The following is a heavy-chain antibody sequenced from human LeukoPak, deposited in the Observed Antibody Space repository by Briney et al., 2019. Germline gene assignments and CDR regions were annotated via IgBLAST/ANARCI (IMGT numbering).Heavy chain of an antibody. V-gene: IGHV1-69*10. CDR3: ARASPYSGYDQGAFDY. CDR1: GGTFSSYA. CDR2: IIPILGIA. D-gene: IGHD5-12*01. J-gene: IGHJ4*02. Sequence: ASVTVSFTGSGGTFSSYAISWVRQAPGQGLEWRGGIIPILGIASYAQKFQGRVTITADKSTSTAYMELSCLRSEDTAVYYCARASPYSGYDQGAFDYWGQGTLVTVSS.